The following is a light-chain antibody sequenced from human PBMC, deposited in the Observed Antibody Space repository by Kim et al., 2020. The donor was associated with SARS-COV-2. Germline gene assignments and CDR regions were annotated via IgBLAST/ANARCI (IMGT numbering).Light chain of an antibody. CDR2: YDS. J-gene: IGLJ3*02. V-gene: IGLV3-21*04. CDR1: NIGSKS. Sequence: SYELTQPPSVSVAPGKTARITCGGNNIGSKSVHWYQQKQGQAPVLVIYYDSDRPSGIPERFSGSNSGNTATLTISRVEAGDEADYYCQVWDSSSDHPVFG. CDR3: QVWDSSSDHPV.